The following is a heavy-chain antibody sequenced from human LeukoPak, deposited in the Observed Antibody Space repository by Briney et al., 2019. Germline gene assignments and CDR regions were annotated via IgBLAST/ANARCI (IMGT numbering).Heavy chain of an antibody. J-gene: IGHJ6*02. CDR1: GGTFSSYA. V-gene: IGHV1-18*01. CDR3: ARDPATRDFFGDWGYYYYGMDV. D-gene: IGHD2-21*02. Sequence: ASVKVSCKASGGTFSSYAISWVRQAPGQGLEWMGWISAYNGNTNYAQKLQGRVTMTTDTSTSTAYMELRSLRSDDTAVYYCARDPATRDFFGDWGYYYYGMDVWGQGTTVTVSS. CDR2: ISAYNGNT.